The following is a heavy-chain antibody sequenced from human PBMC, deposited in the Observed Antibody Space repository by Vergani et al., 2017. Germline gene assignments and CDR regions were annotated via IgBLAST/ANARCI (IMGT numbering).Heavy chain of an antibody. J-gene: IGHJ3*02. Sequence: EVQLVESGGGLVQPGRSLRLSCAASGFTFDDYAMHWVRQAPGKGLEWVSGISWNSGSIGYADSVKGRFTISRDNAKNSLYLQMNSLRAEDTALYYCAKDFRTAGDIVGATGAFDIWGQGTMVTVSS. CDR3: AKDFRTAGDIVGATGAFDI. CDR1: GFTFDDYA. V-gene: IGHV3-9*01. D-gene: IGHD1-26*01. CDR2: ISWNSGSI.